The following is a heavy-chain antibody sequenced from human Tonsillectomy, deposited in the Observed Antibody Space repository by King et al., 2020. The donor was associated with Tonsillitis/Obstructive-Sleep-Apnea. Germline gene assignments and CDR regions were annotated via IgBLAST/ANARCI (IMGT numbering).Heavy chain of an antibody. CDR3: ARNFYDFWSGYTYYFDY. Sequence: QLQESGPGLVKPSETLSLTCTVSGGSISGYYWSWIRQPPGKGLEWIGYVYYSGSTNYNPSLKSRVTISVDTSENQFSLKLSSVTAADTAVYYCARNFYDFWSGYTYYFDYWSQGTLVTVSS. V-gene: IGHV4-59*01. CDR1: GGSISGYY. D-gene: IGHD3-3*01. J-gene: IGHJ4*02. CDR2: VYYSGST.